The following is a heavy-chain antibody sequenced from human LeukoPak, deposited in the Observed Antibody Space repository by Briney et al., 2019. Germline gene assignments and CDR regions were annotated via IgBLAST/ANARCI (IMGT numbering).Heavy chain of an antibody. D-gene: IGHD3-16*01. Sequence: SETLSLTCTVSGGSISSSSYYWGWIRQPPGQGLEWIGSIYYSGSTYYNPSRKSRVTISVDTSKNQFCLMLSSVTAADTTVYYCAEGVSYFNYGGQEPGSPSPQ. CDR3: AEGVSYFNY. V-gene: IGHV4-39*01. CDR1: GGSISSSSYY. CDR2: IYYSGST. J-gene: IGHJ4*01.